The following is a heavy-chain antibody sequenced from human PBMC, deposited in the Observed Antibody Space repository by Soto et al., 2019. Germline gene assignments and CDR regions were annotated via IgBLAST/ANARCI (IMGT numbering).Heavy chain of an antibody. CDR3: ARDGGAY. J-gene: IGHJ4*02. CDR1: GFTFSSYA. CDR2: MSYDGSNK. V-gene: IGHV3-30-3*01. Sequence: QVQLVESGGGVVQPGRSLSLSCAASGFTFSSYAMHWVRRAPGKGLEWMAVMSYDGSNKYYADSVKGRFTISRDNSKNTLYLQMNSLRPEDTALYYCARDGGAYWCQGTLVIVSS. D-gene: IGHD3-16*01.